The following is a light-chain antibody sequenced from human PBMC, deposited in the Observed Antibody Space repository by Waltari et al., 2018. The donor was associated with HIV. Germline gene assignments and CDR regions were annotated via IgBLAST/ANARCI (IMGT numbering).Light chain of an antibody. V-gene: IGLV2-23*02. CDR3: CSYAGGGTWV. J-gene: IGLJ2*01. CDR2: EVT. Sequence: QSALTQPASVSGSPGQSITISCTGSSSDVGNYNLVSWYQQHPGKAPKFMIYEVTKRPSGVSNRFSGSKFGNTASLTISGLQAEDEADYYCCSYAGGGTWVFGGGTKLTVL. CDR1: SSDVGNYNL.